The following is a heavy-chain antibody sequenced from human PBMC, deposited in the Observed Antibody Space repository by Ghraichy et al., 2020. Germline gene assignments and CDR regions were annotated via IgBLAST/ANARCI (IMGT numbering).Heavy chain of an antibody. Sequence: GGSLRLSCAASGFTFSDHYMDWVRQAPGKGLEWVGRIRNNAHSYTTEYAASVRGRFTISRDDSENSLFLQMNSLRTEDTAVYYCANHLPARSDSRFPYDYWGQGTLVTISS. V-gene: IGHV3-72*01. CDR3: ANHLPARSDSRFPYDY. CDR1: GFTFSDHY. D-gene: IGHD1-14*01. J-gene: IGHJ4*02. CDR2: IRNNAHSYTT.